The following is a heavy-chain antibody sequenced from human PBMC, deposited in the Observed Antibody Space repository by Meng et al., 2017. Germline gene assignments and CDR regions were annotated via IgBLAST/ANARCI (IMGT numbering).Heavy chain of an antibody. D-gene: IGHD2-2*01. V-gene: IGHV3-48*03. CDR2: ISSSGSTI. CDR1: GFTFSSYE. J-gene: IGHJ6*02. CDR3: ARDEGYCSSTSCYRYYYYGMDV. Sequence: GESLKISCAASGFTFSSYEMNWVRQAPGKGLEWVSYISSSGSTIYYADSVKGRFTISRDNAKNSLYLQMNSLRAEDTAVYYCARDEGYCSSTSCYRYYYYGMDVWGQGTTVTVSS.